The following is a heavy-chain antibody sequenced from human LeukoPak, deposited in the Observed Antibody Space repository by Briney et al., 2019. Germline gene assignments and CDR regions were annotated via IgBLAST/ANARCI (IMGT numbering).Heavy chain of an antibody. J-gene: IGHJ5*02. CDR2: MNPNSGNT. V-gene: IGHV1-8*01. CDR1: GYTFTSYD. CDR3: ARGQYCSSTSCHTRHNWFDP. D-gene: IGHD2-2*01. Sequence: ASVKVSCKASGYTFTSYDINWVRQATGQGLEWMGWMNPNSGNTGYAQKFQGRVTMTRNTPISTAYMELSSLRSEDTAVYYCARGQYCSSTSCHTRHNWFDPWGQGTLVTVSS.